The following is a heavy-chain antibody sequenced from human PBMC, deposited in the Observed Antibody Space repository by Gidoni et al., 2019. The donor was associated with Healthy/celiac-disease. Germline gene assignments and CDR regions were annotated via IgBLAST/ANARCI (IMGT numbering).Heavy chain of an antibody. D-gene: IGHD6-13*01. V-gene: IGHV3-53*01. CDR3: ATRPGIAAAGYFDY. CDR2: IYSGGST. Sequence: EVQLVESGGGLLQPGGSLRLSCAASGFTVISNYMSWVRQAPGKGLEWVSVIYSGGSTYYADSVKGRFTISRDNSKNTLYLQMNSLRAEDTAVYYCATRPGIAAAGYFDYWGQGTLVTVSS. CDR1: GFTVISNY. J-gene: IGHJ4*02.